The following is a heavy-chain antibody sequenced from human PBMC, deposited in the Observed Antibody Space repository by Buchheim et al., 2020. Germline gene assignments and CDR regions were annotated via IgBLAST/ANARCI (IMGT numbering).Heavy chain of an antibody. CDR3: ARDGGYWSGTNYYSVGFFQH. J-gene: IGHJ1*01. CDR1: GFTFDDYT. D-gene: IGHD2-2*02. CDR2: ITFGGTVK. V-gene: IGHV3-23*01. Sequence: EVHLLESGGGIIQPGGSLRLSCAASGFTFDDYTMSWVRQAPGKGLEWVSSITFGGTVKYYADSVKGRFTISRDNAKNTLYLQMNSLRAEDTAVYYCARDGGYWSGTNYYSVGFFQHWGQGTL.